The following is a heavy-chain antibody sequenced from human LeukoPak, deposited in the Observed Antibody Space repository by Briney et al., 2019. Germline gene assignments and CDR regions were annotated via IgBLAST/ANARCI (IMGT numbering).Heavy chain of an antibody. J-gene: IGHJ4*02. CDR1: GGSISSYY. V-gene: IGHV4-59*01. CDR3: ARVTPYSSGWNPDY. D-gene: IGHD6-19*01. Sequence: PSETLSLTCTASGGSISSYYWSWIRQPPGKGLEWIGHIYYSGTTKYNPSLTSRVTISLDTSKNQFSLKLSSVTAADTAVYYCARVTPYSSGWNPDYWGQGTLVTVSS. CDR2: IYYSGTT.